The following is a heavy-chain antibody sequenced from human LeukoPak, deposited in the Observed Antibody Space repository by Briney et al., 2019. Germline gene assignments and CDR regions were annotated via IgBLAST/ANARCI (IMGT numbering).Heavy chain of an antibody. CDR3: ARAGDVKGNPY. CDR2: IDADSGTP. Sequence: ASVKVSCKASGYTFTDYFMHWVRQAPGQGLESMGWIDADSGTPTYPQKFQGRVTMTRDTSTSTVYMELSRLISDDTAVYYCARAGDVKGNPYWGQGTLVTVSS. D-gene: IGHD1-26*01. J-gene: IGHJ4*02. CDR1: GYTFTDYF. V-gene: IGHV1-2*02.